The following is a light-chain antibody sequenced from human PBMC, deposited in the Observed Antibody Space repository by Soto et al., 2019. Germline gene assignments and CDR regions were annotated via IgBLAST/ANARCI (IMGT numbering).Light chain of an antibody. CDR2: GVS. Sequence: EIVLTQSPGTLSLSPGERATLSCRASQSVSNSHLAWHQQKPGQAPRLLIFGVSSRAAGIPDRFSGSGSGTDFTLTISRLVPEDYAVYYCQQYEKSPLTFGGGTKVEIK. V-gene: IGKV3-20*01. CDR1: QSVSNSH. J-gene: IGKJ4*01. CDR3: QQYEKSPLT.